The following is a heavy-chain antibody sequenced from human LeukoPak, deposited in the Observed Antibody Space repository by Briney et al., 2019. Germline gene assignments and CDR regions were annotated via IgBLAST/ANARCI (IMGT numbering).Heavy chain of an antibody. CDR2: ISGSGGST. CDR3: AKDLASTLRYFDWLFSYYYGMDV. D-gene: IGHD3-9*01. V-gene: IGHV3-23*01. J-gene: IGHJ6*02. CDR1: GFTFSSYA. Sequence: GGSLRLSCAASGFTFSSYAVSWFRQAPGKGLNWVSAISGSGGSTYYADSVKGRFTISRDNSRNTLYLQRNRLRAEDTAVYYCAKDLASTLRYFDWLFSYYYGMDVWGQGTTVTVSS.